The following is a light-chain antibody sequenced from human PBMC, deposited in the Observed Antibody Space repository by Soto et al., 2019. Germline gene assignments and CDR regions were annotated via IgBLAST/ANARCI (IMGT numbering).Light chain of an antibody. V-gene: IGLV1-51*01. Sequence: QSVLTQPPSVSAAPGQTVTISCSGSSSNIGNNYVSWYQQFPGTAPKLLIYDNDKRPSGIPDRFSGSKSGTSATLGITGLQTGDEADYYCGTWDSSLSTPHGVFGTGTKLTVL. CDR1: SSNIGNNY. CDR3: GTWDSSLSTPHGV. J-gene: IGLJ1*01. CDR2: DND.